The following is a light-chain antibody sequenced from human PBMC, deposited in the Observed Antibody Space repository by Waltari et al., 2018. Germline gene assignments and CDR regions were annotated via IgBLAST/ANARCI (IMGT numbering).Light chain of an antibody. CDR1: QDIRSY. J-gene: IGKJ4*01. CDR3: QQVHTYPIT. Sequence: IQLTQSPSSLSGSVGDRVIITCRASQDIRSYLVWYQQKPGEHPNLMIPGTSTLQNGVPPRSSGSGSCTDYILTISSLQPEDSGTYYCQQVHTYPITFGGVTKVEIK. V-gene: IGKV1-9*01. CDR2: GTS.